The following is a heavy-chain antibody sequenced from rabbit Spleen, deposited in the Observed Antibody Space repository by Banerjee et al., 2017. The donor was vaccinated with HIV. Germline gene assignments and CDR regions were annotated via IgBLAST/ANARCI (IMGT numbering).Heavy chain of an antibody. CDR1: GVSFSANSY. D-gene: IGHD1-1*01. J-gene: IGHJ6*01. CDR2: IDAGSSAFP. V-gene: IGHV1S40*01. Sequence: QSLEESGGDLVKPGASLTLTCTASGVSFSANSYMCWVRQAPGKGLEWIACIDAGSSAFPYYATWAQGRFTISKTSSTTVTLQMTSLTAADTATYFCARDTSSSFSSYGMDLWGQGTLVTVS. CDR3: ARDTSSSFSSYGMDL.